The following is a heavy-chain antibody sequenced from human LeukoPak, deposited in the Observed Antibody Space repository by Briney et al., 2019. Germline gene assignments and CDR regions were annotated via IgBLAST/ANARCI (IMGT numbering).Heavy chain of an antibody. V-gene: IGHV4-59*01. CDR1: GGSISSYY. J-gene: IGHJ6*03. CDR3: ARDRSMVRGVDDYYYYYYMDV. CDR2: LYYSGST. D-gene: IGHD3-10*01. Sequence: TSETLSLTCTVSGGSISSYYWSWIRQPPGKGLEWIGYLYYSGSTNYNPSLKSRVTISVDTSKNQFSLKLSSVTAADTAVYYCARDRSMVRGVDDYYYYYYMDVWGKGTTVTVSS.